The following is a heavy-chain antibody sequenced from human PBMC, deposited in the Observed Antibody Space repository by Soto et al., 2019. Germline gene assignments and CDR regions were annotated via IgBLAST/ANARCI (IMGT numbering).Heavy chain of an antibody. CDR2: IYPGDSDT. CDR3: ARLVGSSSYYYYYYMDV. Sequence: PGESLKISCKGSGYSFTSYWIGWVRQMPGKGLEWMGIIYPGDSDTRYSPSFQGQVTISADKSISTAYLQWSSLKASDTAMYYCARLVGSSSYYYYYYMDVWGKGTTVTVSS. D-gene: IGHD6-6*01. J-gene: IGHJ6*03. CDR1: GYSFTSYW. V-gene: IGHV5-51*01.